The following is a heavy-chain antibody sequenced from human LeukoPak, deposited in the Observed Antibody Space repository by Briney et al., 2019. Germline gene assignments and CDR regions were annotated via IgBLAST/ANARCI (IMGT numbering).Heavy chain of an antibody. J-gene: IGHJ3*02. D-gene: IGHD1-1*01. V-gene: IGHV3-74*01. CDR2: IHSDGSST. CDR1: GFTFSNYW. CDR3: ARGNAHAFDI. Sequence: GGSLRLSCAASGFTFSNYWMHWVRQAPGRGLVWVSRIHSDGSSTTSADSVKGRFTISRDNAENTLYLQMNSLRAEDTAVYFCARGNAHAFDIWGQGTMVTVSS.